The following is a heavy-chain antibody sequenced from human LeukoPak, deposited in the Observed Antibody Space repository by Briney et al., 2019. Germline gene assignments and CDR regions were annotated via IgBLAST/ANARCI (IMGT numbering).Heavy chain of an antibody. D-gene: IGHD2-2*02. CDR2: INHSGST. V-gene: IGHV4-34*01. CDR1: GGSISSYY. Sequence: SETLSLTCTVSGGSISSYYWSWIRQPPGKGLEWIGEINHSGSTNYNPSLKSRVTISVDTSKNQFSLKLSSVTAADTAVYYCVSRGVGYCSSTSCYSWFDPWGQGTLVTVSS. CDR3: VSRGVGYCSSTSCYSWFDP. J-gene: IGHJ5*02.